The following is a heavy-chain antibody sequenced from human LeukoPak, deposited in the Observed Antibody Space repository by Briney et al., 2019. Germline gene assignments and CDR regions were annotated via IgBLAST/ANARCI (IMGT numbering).Heavy chain of an antibody. CDR3: ARDSGALHGGNVVLPFDY. V-gene: IGHV1-69*13. CDR1: GGTFSSYA. D-gene: IGHD4-23*01. CDR2: ISPIFGTA. J-gene: IGHJ4*02. Sequence: SVKLSCKSSGGTFSSYAISWGRQAPGQGLEWMRGISPIFGTANYAKKLQGRFTITADESTSTAYMELSSLRSEDTAVYYCARDSGALHGGNVVLPFDYWGQGTLVTVSS.